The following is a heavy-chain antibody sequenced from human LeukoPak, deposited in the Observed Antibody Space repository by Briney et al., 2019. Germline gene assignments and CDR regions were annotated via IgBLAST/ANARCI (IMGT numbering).Heavy chain of an antibody. J-gene: IGHJ6*03. CDR3: ARGRPRYYYYMDV. CDR2: INPNSGGT. CDR1: GYTFTGYY. Sequence: ASVKVSCKASGYTFTGYYMHWVRQAPGQGLELMGWINPNSGGTNYAQKFQGRVTMTRDTSISTAYMELSRLRSDDTAVYYCARGRPRYYYYMDVWGKGTTVTVSS. V-gene: IGHV1-2*02.